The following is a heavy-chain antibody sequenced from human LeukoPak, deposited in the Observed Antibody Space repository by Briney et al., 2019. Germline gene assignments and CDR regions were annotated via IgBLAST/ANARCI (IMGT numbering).Heavy chain of an antibody. CDR3: ARDAIVVVPAADYYYYMDV. J-gene: IGHJ6*03. V-gene: IGHV4-4*07. CDR2: IYISGST. D-gene: IGHD2-2*01. CDR1: GGSISSYY. Sequence: SETLSLTCTVPGGSISSYYWSWIRQPAGKGLEWIGRIYISGSTNYNPSLKSRVTMSVDTSKNQFSLKLSSETAADTAVYYCARDAIVVVPAADYYYYMDVWGKGTTVTVSS.